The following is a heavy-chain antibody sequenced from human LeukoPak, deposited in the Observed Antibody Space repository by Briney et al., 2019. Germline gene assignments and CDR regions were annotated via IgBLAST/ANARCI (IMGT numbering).Heavy chain of an antibody. CDR3: AREGSEGYLFDY. V-gene: IGHV6-1*01. D-gene: IGHD1-1*01. J-gene: IGHJ4*02. CDR1: GDSVSSSSAA. CDR2: TYYRSKWYN. Sequence: SQTLSLTCAISGDSVSSSSAAWSWIRQSPSRGLEWLGRTYYRSKWYNDYAVSVKSRMTINPDTSKNQFSLQLNSMTPEDTAVYYCAREGSEGYLFDYWDQGTLVTVSS.